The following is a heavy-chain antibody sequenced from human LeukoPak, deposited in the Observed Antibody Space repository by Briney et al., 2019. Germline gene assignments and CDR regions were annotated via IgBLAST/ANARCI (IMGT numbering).Heavy chain of an antibody. CDR2: ISSSSYI. CDR3: ARVAVSGPTGWFDS. J-gene: IGHJ5*01. V-gene: IGHV3-21*01. Sequence: PGGSLRLSCAASGFTFSSYSMNWVRQAPGKGLEWVSSISSSSYIYYADSVKGRFTISRDNVDNVVYLQMNSLGAEDTAVYYCARVAVSGPTGWFDSWGQGTLVIVSS. CDR1: GFTFSSYS. D-gene: IGHD2-8*02.